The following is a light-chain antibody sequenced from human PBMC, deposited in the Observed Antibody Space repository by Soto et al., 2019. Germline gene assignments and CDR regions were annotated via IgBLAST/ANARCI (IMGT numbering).Light chain of an antibody. V-gene: IGKV1-39*01. Sequence: DIQMTQSPSSLSASVGDRVTITCRASQSISRYLNWYQQKPGKAPKLLIYTASYLQSGVPSRFSGSGSGTDFTLTISRLQPEDFATYYGHQTDTTPWTCGQGTKVEIQ. CDR2: TAS. CDR1: QSISRY. CDR3: HQTDTTPWT. J-gene: IGKJ1*01.